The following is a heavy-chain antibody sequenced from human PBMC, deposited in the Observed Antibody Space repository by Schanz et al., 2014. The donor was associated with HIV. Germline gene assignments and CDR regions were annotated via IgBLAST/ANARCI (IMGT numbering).Heavy chain of an antibody. CDR3: AREPDVVVSQNHYYYYGMDV. Sequence: QVQLVQSGAEVKKPGSSVKVSCKASGGTFSNYAISWVRQAPGQGLEWMGGIIPIFGTTNYAQKFQGRVTITADKSTRTAYMELSSLRFEDTAMYYCAREPDVVVSQNHYYYYGMDVWGQGTTVTVSS. V-gene: IGHV1-69*06. CDR2: IIPIFGTT. J-gene: IGHJ6*02. CDR1: GGTFSNYA. D-gene: IGHD2-21*01.